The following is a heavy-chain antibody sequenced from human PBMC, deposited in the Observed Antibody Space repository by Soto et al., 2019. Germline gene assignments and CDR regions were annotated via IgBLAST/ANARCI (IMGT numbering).Heavy chain of an antibody. CDR1: GGSISSSSYY. D-gene: IGHD3-3*01. CDR2: IYYSGST. CDR3: ARQKRFLEWLADFDY. V-gene: IGHV4-39*01. J-gene: IGHJ4*02. Sequence: PSETLSLTCTVSGGSISSSSYYWGWIRQPPGKGLEWIGSIYYSGSTYYNPSLKSRVTISVDTSKNQFSLKLSSVTAADTAVYYRARQKRFLEWLADFDYWGQGTLVTASS.